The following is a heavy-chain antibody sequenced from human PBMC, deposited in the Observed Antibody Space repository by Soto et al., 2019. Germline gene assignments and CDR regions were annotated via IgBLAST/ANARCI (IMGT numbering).Heavy chain of an antibody. J-gene: IGHJ5*02. V-gene: IGHV1-8*01. CDR2: MNPNSGNR. D-gene: IGHD3-9*01. Sequence: ASVKVSCKASGYTFTGYDINWVRQATGQGLEWMGWMNPNSGNRGYAQKFQGRVTMTRNTSISTAYMELSSLRSEDTAVYYCARLLRYFDWLLYSSWFDPWGQGTLVTVSS. CDR3: ARLLRYFDWLLYSSWFDP. CDR1: GYTFTGYD.